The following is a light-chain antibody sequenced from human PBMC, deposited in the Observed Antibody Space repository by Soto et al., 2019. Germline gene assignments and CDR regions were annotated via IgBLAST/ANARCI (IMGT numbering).Light chain of an antibody. CDR3: QRYNNWPLT. J-gene: IGKJ4*01. Sequence: EIVMTQSPATLSVSPGERATLSCRASQSVNIYLAWYQQKPGQAPRLLIFGASYRATGIPARFSGSGSGTEFNLTISSLQSEDFAVYYCQRYNNWPLTFGGGTKVESK. CDR1: QSVNIY. CDR2: GAS. V-gene: IGKV3D-15*01.